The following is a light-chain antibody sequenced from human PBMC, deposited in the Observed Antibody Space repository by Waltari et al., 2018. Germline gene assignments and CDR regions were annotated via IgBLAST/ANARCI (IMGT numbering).Light chain of an antibody. CDR3: QQPHSLPLT. Sequence: DIQLTQSPSFLSASVGDSVTITCRASQGISSYLAWYQQKPGKAPKLLIYAASTLQSGVPSRFSGSGSGTEFTLTISSLQPEDFATYYCQQPHSLPLTFGGGTKVEIK. CDR2: AAS. V-gene: IGKV1-9*01. J-gene: IGKJ4*01. CDR1: QGISSY.